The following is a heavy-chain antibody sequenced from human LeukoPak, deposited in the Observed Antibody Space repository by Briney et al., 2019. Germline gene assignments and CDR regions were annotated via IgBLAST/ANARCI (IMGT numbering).Heavy chain of an antibody. CDR2: TSGSSSHT. CDR3: AKEGDYSNAAPEWGFDS. V-gene: IGHV3-23*01. CDR1: GFTFSIYA. D-gene: IGHD4-17*01. Sequence: GGSLRLSCAASGFTFSIYAMSWVRQAPGKGLEWVSGTSGSSSHTLDADSVRGRFIISRDNTRNTLYLHMNSLRAEDTALYYCAKEGDYSNAAPEWGFDSWGQGTLVTVSS. J-gene: IGHJ4*02.